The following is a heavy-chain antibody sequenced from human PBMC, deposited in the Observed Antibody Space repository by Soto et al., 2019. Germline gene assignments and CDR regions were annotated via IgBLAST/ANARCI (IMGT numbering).Heavy chain of an antibody. D-gene: IGHD6-6*01. CDR3: AKGSEAARQELDY. CDR1: GFTFSTYG. V-gene: IGHV3-30*18. J-gene: IGHJ4*02. Sequence: QVQLVESGGGVVQPGRSLRLSCAASGFTFSTYGMHWVRQAPGKGPEWVAVISIDGSNKYYADSVKGRFTISRDNSKNTLYLQMNSLREDDTAVYYCAKGSEAARQELDYWGQGNLVTVSS. CDR2: ISIDGSNK.